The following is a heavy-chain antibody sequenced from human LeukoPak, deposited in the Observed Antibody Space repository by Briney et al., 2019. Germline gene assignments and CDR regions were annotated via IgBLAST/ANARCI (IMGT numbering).Heavy chain of an antibody. CDR2: IYPDDSRT. J-gene: IGHJ4*02. Sequence: GESLKISFKGSGYSFTSYWINWVRQMPGKGLEWMGTIYPDDSRTRCSPSFQGHATLSADTSINTAYLQWNTLKASDTAIYYCVRETAYNLDYWGQGTLVTVSS. CDR3: VRETAYNLDY. D-gene: IGHD1-1*01. V-gene: IGHV5-51*01. CDR1: GYSFTSYW.